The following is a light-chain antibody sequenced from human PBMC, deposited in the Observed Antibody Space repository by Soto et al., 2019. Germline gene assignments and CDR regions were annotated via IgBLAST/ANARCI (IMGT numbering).Light chain of an antibody. Sequence: AIQLTQSPSSLSASVGDRVTITCRASQGISSALAWYQQKPGKAPKVLIYDASSWESGVPSRFNGSESGTDFTLTISSLQPEDFATYYCQHFNNYLYTFGQGTKLEIK. CDR2: DAS. CDR1: QGISSA. CDR3: QHFNNYLYT. V-gene: IGKV1D-13*01. J-gene: IGKJ2*01.